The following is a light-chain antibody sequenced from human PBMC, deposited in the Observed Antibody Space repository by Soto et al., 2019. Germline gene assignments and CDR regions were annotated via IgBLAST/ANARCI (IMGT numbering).Light chain of an antibody. CDR2: EVS. V-gene: IGLV2-14*01. CDR3: SSFTTTSTVL. CDR1: SSDIGGYNY. Sequence: QSALTQPASVSGSLGQSITISCTGTSSDIGGYNYVSWYQQHPGKAPKVMIFEVSKRPSGVSNRFSGSKSGNMASLTISGLQAEDEGDYYRSSFTTTSTVLLGGGTKLTVL. J-gene: IGLJ2*01.